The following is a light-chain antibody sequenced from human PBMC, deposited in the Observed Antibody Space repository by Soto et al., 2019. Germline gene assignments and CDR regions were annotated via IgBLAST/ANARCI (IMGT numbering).Light chain of an antibody. CDR3: SSYTSSGTLGV. Sequence: QSALTQPASVSGSPGQSVTISCTGTSSDVGGYNYVSWYQHHPGKAPKLIVFDVSNRPSGVSNRFSGSKSGNTAFLTISGLQAEDEADYYCSSYTSSGTLGVFGTGTKLTVL. CDR2: DVS. V-gene: IGLV2-14*03. CDR1: SSDVGGYNY. J-gene: IGLJ1*01.